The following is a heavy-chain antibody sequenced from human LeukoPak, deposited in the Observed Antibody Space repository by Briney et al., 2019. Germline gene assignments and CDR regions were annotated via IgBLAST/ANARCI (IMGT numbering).Heavy chain of an antibody. D-gene: IGHD6-13*01. V-gene: IGHV4-38-2*02. CDR2: IYHSGST. J-gene: IGHJ4*02. Sequence: SETLSLTCTVSGYSISSGYYWGWIRQPPGKGLEWIGSIYHSGSTYCNPSLKSRVTISVDTSKNQFSLKLSSVTAADTAVYYCARWGIAAAGTENFDYWGQGTLVTVSS. CDR3: ARWGIAAAGTENFDY. CDR1: GYSISSGYY.